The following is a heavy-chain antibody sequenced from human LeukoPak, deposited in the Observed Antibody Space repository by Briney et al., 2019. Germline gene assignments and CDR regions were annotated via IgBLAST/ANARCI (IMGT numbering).Heavy chain of an antibody. CDR3: ARDASCSGGSCYPGAHYYYGMDV. V-gene: IGHV3-30-3*01. Sequence: GGSLRLSCAAPGFTFSSYAMHWVRQAPGKGLEWVAVISYDGSNKYYADSVKGRFTISRDNSKNTLYLQMNSLRAEDTAVYYCARDASCSGGSCYPGAHYYYGMDVWGQGTTVTVSS. CDR1: GFTFSSYA. J-gene: IGHJ6*02. D-gene: IGHD2-15*01. CDR2: ISYDGSNK.